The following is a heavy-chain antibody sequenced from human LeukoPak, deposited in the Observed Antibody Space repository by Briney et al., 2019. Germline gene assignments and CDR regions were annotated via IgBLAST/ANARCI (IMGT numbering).Heavy chain of an antibody. CDR1: GFTFSSSA. Sequence: GGSLRLSCAASGFTFSSSAMIWVRQAPGKGLEWVSTITTSGGSTSFADSVKGRFTISRDNSKNTLYLQMNSLRAEDTAIYYCAKDSHLAIWGQGTMVTVSS. V-gene: IGHV3-23*01. J-gene: IGHJ3*02. CDR2: ITTSGGST. CDR3: AKDSHLAI.